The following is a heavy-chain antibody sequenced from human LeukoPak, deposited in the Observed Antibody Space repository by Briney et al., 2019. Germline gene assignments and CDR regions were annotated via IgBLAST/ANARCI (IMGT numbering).Heavy chain of an antibody. V-gene: IGHV1-24*01. D-gene: IGHD6-13*01. Sequence: ASVKVSCKVSGYTLTELSMHWVRQAPGKGLEWMGGFDPEDGETIYAQKFQGRVTITADESTSTAYMELSSLRSEDTAVYYCARDQRMEAAGRFDYWGQGTLVTVSS. J-gene: IGHJ4*02. CDR3: ARDQRMEAAGRFDY. CDR2: FDPEDGET. CDR1: GYTLTELS.